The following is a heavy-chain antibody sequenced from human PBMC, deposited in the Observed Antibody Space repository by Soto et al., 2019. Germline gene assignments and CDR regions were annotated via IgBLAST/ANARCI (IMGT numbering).Heavy chain of an antibody. CDR2: IYYSGST. CDR3: ARGTRGGGWFDP. J-gene: IGHJ5*02. Sequence: QVQLQESGPGLVKPSETLSLTCTVSGGSISSYYWSWIRQPPGKGLEWIGYIYYSGSTNYNPSLKRRVTISLDTSKNQLSLKLSSVTAADTAVYYCARGTRGGGWFDPWGQGTLVTVSS. CDR1: GGSISSYY. D-gene: IGHD2-15*01. V-gene: IGHV4-59*01.